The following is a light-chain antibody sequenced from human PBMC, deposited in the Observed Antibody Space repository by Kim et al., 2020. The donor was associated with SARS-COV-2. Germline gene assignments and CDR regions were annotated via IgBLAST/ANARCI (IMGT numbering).Light chain of an antibody. J-gene: IGKJ4*01. V-gene: IGKV1-9*01. Sequence: ASVGDRVTITCRASQGISSYLAWYQQKPGKAPKLLIYAASTLQSGVPSRFSGSVSGTDFTLTISSLQPDDFATYYCQQLNSYPFTFGGGTKVDIK. CDR3: QQLNSYPFT. CDR2: AAS. CDR1: QGISSY.